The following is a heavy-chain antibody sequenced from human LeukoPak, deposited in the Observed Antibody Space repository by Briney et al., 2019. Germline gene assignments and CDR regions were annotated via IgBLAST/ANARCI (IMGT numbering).Heavy chain of an antibody. CDR3: ARLGSYFDY. D-gene: IGHD1-26*01. V-gene: IGHV4-59*01. J-gene: IGHJ4*02. Sequence: SETLSLTCTVSGGSINYYYWSWIRQPPGKGLEWIGYVYYTGNTNYNPSLKSRVTMSVDTSKNQFSLKLSSVTAADTAICYCARLGSYFDYWGQGTLVTVSS. CDR2: VYYTGNT. CDR1: GGSINYYY.